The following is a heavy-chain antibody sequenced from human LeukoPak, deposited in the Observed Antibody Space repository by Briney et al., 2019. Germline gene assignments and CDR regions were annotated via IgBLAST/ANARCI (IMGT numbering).Heavy chain of an antibody. D-gene: IGHD3-10*01. CDR1: GFTFSSYA. CDR3: ARGGVDYYGSGTYYLMYYFDY. Sequence: SGGSLRLSCAASGFTFSSYAMSWVRQAPGKGLEWVSTISGGGGTPYYADSVKGRFTISRDDPHNTLYLQMNSLRAEDTAVYFCARGGVDYYGSGTYYLMYYFDYWGQGALVTVSS. J-gene: IGHJ4*02. V-gene: IGHV3-23*01. CDR2: ISGGGGTP.